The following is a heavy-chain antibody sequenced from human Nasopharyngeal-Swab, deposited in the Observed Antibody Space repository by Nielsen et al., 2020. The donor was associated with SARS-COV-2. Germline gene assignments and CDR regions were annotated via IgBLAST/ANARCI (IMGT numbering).Heavy chain of an antibody. CDR1: GGSISSYY. CDR3: AREGGYCSGGSCYYTDAFDI. V-gene: IGHV4-59*01. Sequence: SETLSLTCTVSGGSISSYYWSWIRQPPGKGLGWLGYIYYSGSTNYNPSLKSRVTISVDTSKNQFSLKLSSVTAADTAVYYCAREGGYCSGGSCYYTDAFDIWGQGTMVTVSS. J-gene: IGHJ3*02. D-gene: IGHD2-15*01. CDR2: IYYSGST.